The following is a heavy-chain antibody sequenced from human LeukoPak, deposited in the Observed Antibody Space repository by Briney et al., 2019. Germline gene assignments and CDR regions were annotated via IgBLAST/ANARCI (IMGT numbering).Heavy chain of an antibody. D-gene: IGHD1-26*01. V-gene: IGHV3-48*01. CDR2: ISSSSSTI. CDR3: ARGSGSYSEDAFDI. Sequence: GGSLRLSCAASGFTFSSYSMNWVRQAPGKGLEWVSYISSSSSTIYYADSVKGRFTISRDNAKNSLYLQMNSLRAEDTAVYYCARGSGSYSEDAFDIWGQGTMVTVSS. CDR1: GFTFSSYS. J-gene: IGHJ3*02.